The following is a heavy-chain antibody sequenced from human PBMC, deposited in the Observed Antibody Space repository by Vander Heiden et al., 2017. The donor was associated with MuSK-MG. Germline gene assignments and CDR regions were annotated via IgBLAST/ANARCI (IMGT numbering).Heavy chain of an antibody. CDR1: GYTFTDHS. CDR3: ARIVRGFDY. J-gene: IGHJ4*02. D-gene: IGHD3-10*02. Sequence: QVQLVQSGAEVKKPGASVKVSCKISGYTFTDHSIPWVRQAPGQGLQWMGWINPRREATKYEETFQGRVTMTSDTSISTAYMELTGLKSDDTAVYYCARIVRGFDYWGQGTLVTVSS. V-gene: IGHV1-2*02. CDR2: INPRREAT.